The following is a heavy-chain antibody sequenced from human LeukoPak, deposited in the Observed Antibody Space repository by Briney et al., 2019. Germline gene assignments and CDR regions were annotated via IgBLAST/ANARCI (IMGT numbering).Heavy chain of an antibody. V-gene: IGHV4-4*02. CDR3: AKKDYYYMDV. CDR2: IHHGGTT. CDR1: GGSITSGNW. J-gene: IGHJ6*03. Sequence: PSETLSLTCAVSGGSITSGNWWTWVGQSPGKGLEWIGEIHHGGTTNYNPSLKSRVTISVDKSKNQFSLKLNSVTAADTAVYYCAKKDYYYMDVWGKGTTVTVSS.